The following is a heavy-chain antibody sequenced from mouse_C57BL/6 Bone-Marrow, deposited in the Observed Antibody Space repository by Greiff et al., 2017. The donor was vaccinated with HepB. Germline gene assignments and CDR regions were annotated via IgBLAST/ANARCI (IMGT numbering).Heavy chain of an antibody. CDR3: VRHNYYGFDY. CDR1: GFSFNTYA. D-gene: IGHD1-1*01. V-gene: IGHV10-1*01. CDR2: IRSKSNNYAT. Sequence: VQLQQSGGGLVQPKGSLKLSCAASGFSFNTYAMNWVRQAPGKGLEWVARIRSKSNNYATYYADSVKDRFTISRDDSESMLYLQMNNLKTEDTAMYYCVRHNYYGFDYWGQGTTLTVSS. J-gene: IGHJ2*01.